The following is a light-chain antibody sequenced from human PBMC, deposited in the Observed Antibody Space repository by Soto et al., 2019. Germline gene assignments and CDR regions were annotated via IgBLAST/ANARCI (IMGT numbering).Light chain of an antibody. Sequence: EIVLTQSPGTLSLSPGERATLSCRASQSVSSSYLAWYQQKPGQPPRLLIYGASSRATGIPDRFSGSGSGTDFTLTISRLEPEDFAVYYCQQYNNWPPTWTFGQGTKVDIK. CDR2: GAS. CDR1: QSVSSSY. CDR3: QQYNNWPPTWT. J-gene: IGKJ1*01. V-gene: IGKV3-20*01.